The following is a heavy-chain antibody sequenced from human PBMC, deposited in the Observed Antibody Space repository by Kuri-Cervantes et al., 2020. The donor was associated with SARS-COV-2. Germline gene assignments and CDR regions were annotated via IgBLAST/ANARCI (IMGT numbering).Heavy chain of an antibody. CDR1: GGSISSYY. Sequence: SETLSLTCTVSGGSISSYYWSWIRQPAGKGLEWIGRIYTSGSTNYNPSLKSRVTISVDTSKNQFSLKLSSVTAADTAVYYCARGGYSSSWYGVSGWFDPWGQGTLVTVSS. D-gene: IGHD6-13*01. V-gene: IGHV4-4*07. CDR2: IYTSGST. CDR3: ARGGYSSSWYGVSGWFDP. J-gene: IGHJ5*02.